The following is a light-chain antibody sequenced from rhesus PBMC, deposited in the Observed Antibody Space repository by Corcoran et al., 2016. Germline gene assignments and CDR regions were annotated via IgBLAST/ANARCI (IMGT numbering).Light chain of an antibody. CDR1: QSVSSS. J-gene: IGKJ2*01. Sequence: EIVMTQSPATLSLSPGERATLSCRASQSVSSSLAWYQQKPGQAPRLLISCASSRATGIPDRFSGSGSGTEFTLTISSLELEDFAVYYCQQYSTWPHSFGQGTKVEIK. CDR3: QQYSTWPHS. CDR2: CAS. V-gene: IGKV3-42*03.